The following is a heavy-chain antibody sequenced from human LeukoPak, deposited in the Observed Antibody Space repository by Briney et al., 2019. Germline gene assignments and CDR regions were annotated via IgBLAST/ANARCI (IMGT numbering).Heavy chain of an antibody. Sequence: PSETLSLTCTVSDDSISNSAYYWAWIRQPPGKGLEWIGYISHSGSTNYNPSLKSRVTISVDTSKNQFSLELSSVTAADTAVYYCATLGYCSGGSCFWVFVYWGQGTLVTVSS. J-gene: IGHJ4*02. CDR1: DDSISNSAYY. D-gene: IGHD2-15*01. CDR2: ISHSGST. CDR3: ATLGYCSGGSCFWVFVY. V-gene: IGHV4-61*05.